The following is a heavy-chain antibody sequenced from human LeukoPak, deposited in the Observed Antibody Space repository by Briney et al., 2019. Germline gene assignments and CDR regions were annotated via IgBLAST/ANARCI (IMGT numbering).Heavy chain of an antibody. CDR2: INPNSGGT. V-gene: IGHV1-2*02. CDR1: GYTFTGYY. Sequence: GPSVKVSCKASGYTFTGYYMHWVRQAPGRGLEWMGWINPNSGGTNYAQKFQGRVTMTRDTSITTAYMELNRLRSDDTAVYYCARDQEYCTNGVCYSNWFDPWGQGTLVTVSS. J-gene: IGHJ5*02. CDR3: ARDQEYCTNGVCYSNWFDP. D-gene: IGHD2-8*01.